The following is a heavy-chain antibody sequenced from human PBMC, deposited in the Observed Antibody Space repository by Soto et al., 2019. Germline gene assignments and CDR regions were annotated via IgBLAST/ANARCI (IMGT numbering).Heavy chain of an antibody. J-gene: IGHJ4*02. V-gene: IGHV4-4*02. D-gene: IGHD6-19*01. CDR1: GGSISSSNW. CDR3: ARINDSAWQPIDY. Sequence: VQLQESGPGLVKPSGTMSLTSAVSGGSISSSNWWSWVRQSPGQGLEWIGEIYHSGSTNYNPSLKRRITRSVDKSKNQFSLKLSSVTAADTAVYYCARINDSAWQPIDYFGQGTLVTVSS. CDR2: IYHSGST.